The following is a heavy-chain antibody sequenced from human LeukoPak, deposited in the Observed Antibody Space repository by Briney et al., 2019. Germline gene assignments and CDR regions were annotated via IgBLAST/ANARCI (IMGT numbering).Heavy chain of an antibody. V-gene: IGHV1-46*01. D-gene: IGHD2/OR15-2a*01. CDR3: AREVPENFNFDY. J-gene: IGHJ4*02. CDR1: GYTFTSYY. CDR2: IKPSGGST. Sequence: ASVTVSCKASGYTFTSYYTHWVRQAPGQGLEWMGIIKPSGGSTLYAQKFQGRVTVTSDMSTSTVYVELSSLRSEDTAVYYCAREVPENFNFDYWGQGTLVTVSS.